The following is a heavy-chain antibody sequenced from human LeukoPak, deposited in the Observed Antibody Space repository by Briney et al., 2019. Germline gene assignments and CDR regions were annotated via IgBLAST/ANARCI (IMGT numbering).Heavy chain of an antibody. J-gene: IGHJ6*03. CDR2: ISSNGGST. CDR3: ARVRGYFYYMDV. CDR1: GFTFSSYA. Sequence: GGSLRLSCAASGFTFSSYAMYWVRQAPGKGLEYVSAISSNGGSTYYANSVKGRFTISRDNSKNTLYLQMGSLRPGDMAVYYCARVRGYFYYMDVWGKGTTVTVSS. V-gene: IGHV3-64*01.